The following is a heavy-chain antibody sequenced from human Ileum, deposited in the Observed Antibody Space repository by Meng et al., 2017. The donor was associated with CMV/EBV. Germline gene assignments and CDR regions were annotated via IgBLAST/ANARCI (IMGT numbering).Heavy chain of an antibody. CDR2: IDTDGTVT. J-gene: IGHJ5*01. D-gene: IGHD1-14*01. V-gene: IGHV3-74*03. Sequence: VQLVTSLGGLFRPGGSLRLSCSDSGFTFSYYWMHWVRQAPGEGPVWVSRIDTDGTVTSYAESVRGRFTISRDNSKNTLYLQMNDLRAGDSGVYYCVRDLVGNRDSWGHGTLVTVSS. CDR3: VRDLVGNRDS. CDR1: GFTFSYYW.